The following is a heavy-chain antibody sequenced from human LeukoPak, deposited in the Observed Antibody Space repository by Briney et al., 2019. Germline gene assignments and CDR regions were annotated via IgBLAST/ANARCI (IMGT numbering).Heavy chain of an antibody. Sequence: PGESLKISCKGSGYSFTSYWIGWVREMPGKGLEWMGIIYPGDSDTRYSPSFQGQVTISADKSISTAYLQWSSLKASDTAMYYCARSIAARPPWFDPWGQGTLVTVSS. CDR3: ARSIAARPPWFDP. CDR2: IYPGDSDT. J-gene: IGHJ5*02. D-gene: IGHD6-6*01. CDR1: GYSFTSYW. V-gene: IGHV5-51*01.